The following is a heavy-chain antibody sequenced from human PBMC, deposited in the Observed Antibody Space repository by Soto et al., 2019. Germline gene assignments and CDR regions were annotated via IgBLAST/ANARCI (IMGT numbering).Heavy chain of an antibody. CDR3: AHTPRGYAYYFDY. CDR2: IYWDEDK. V-gene: IGHV2-5*02. J-gene: IGHJ4*02. Sequence: QITLKESGPTLVKPTQTLTLTCTFSGFSLSTRGVAVGWFRQPPGKALEWLALIYWDEDKWYSPSLKSRLTTTADTSTTQVVLTMTNMYPVDTATYYCAHTPRGYAYYFDYWGQGTLVTVSS. D-gene: IGHD5-12*01. CDR1: GFSLSTRGVA.